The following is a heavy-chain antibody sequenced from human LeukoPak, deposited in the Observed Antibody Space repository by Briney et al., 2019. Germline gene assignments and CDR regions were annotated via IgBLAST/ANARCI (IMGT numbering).Heavy chain of an antibody. D-gene: IGHD5-18*01. CDR2: ISWISGSI. V-gene: IGHV3-9*03. CDR3: AKDTDTAMTDAFDS. Sequence: PGRSLRLSCAASRFTFDDYAMHSLRQAPGEGLEWVSGISWISGSIGYAASVKGRFTISRDNAKNSLYLQMHSLRAEDMALYYCAKDTDTAMTDAFDSWGQGTMVTVSS. J-gene: IGHJ3*02. CDR1: RFTFDDYA.